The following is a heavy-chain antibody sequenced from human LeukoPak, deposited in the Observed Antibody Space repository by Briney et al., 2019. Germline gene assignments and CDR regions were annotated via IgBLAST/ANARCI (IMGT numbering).Heavy chain of an antibody. CDR1: GGSINSNTYF. CDR2: VYASGRT. CDR3: ARYVDPYDISPHAFDI. Sequence: SETLSLTCTVSGGSINSNTYFWNWIRQPAGKRLEWFGRVYASGRTDYNPSLRSRLSMSINTSSNQISLTLSSVTAADTAVYYCARYVDPYDISPHAFDIWGQGTVVTVSS. V-gene: IGHV4-61*02. J-gene: IGHJ3*02. D-gene: IGHD3-22*01.